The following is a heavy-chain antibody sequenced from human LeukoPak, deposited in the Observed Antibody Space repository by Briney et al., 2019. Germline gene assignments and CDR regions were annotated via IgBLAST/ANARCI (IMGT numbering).Heavy chain of an antibody. D-gene: IGHD3-22*01. Sequence: SETLSLTCAVYGGSFSGYYWSWIRQPPGKGLEWIGEINHSGSTNYNPSLKSRVTISVGTSKNQFSLKLSSVTAADTAVYYCARARGYYYDSSGYYGYWGQGTLVTVSS. CDR1: GGSFSGYY. CDR3: ARARGYYYDSSGYYGY. J-gene: IGHJ4*02. V-gene: IGHV4-34*01. CDR2: INHSGST.